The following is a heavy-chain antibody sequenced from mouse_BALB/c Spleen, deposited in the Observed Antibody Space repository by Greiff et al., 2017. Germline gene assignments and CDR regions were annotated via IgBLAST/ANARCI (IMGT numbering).Heavy chain of an antibody. J-gene: IGHJ4*01. CDR2: IWAGGST. D-gene: IGHD4-1*01. CDR1: GFSLTSYG. Sequence: VQRVESGPGLVAPSQSLSITCTVSGFSLTSYGVHWVRQPPGKGLEWLGVIWAGGSTNYNSALMSRLSISKDNSKSQVFLKMNSLQTDDTAMYYCARVFLTGDYAMDYWGQGTSVTVSS. V-gene: IGHV2-9*02. CDR3: ARVFLTGDYAMDY.